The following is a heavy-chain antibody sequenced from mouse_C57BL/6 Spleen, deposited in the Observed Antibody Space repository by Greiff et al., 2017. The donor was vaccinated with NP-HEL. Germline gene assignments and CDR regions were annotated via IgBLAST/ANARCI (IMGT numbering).Heavy chain of an antibody. CDR2: INPNNGGT. CDR1: GYTFTDYY. J-gene: IGHJ4*01. D-gene: IGHD2-12*01. Sequence: VQLQQSGPELVKPGASVKISCKASGYTFTDYYMNWVKQSHGKSLEWIGDINPNNGGTSYNQKFKGKATLTVDKSSSTAYMELRSLTSEDSAVYYCARTSYDRVYYYAMDYWGQGTSVTVSS. V-gene: IGHV1-26*01. CDR3: ARTSYDRVYYYAMDY.